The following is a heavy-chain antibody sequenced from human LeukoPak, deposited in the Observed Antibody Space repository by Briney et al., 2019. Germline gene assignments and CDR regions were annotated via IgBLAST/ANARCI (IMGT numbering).Heavy chain of an antibody. Sequence: SVKVSCKASGKVSGDSFSNYGLSWVRHAPGQSLEWMGGIIPIFGTANYAQRFQGRVAITADESTYTTYIELSGLKSEDTAVYYCARHSTIDAYYYFHAMDVWGQGTTVTVSS. CDR2: IIPIFGTA. J-gene: IGHJ6*02. D-gene: IGHD2-2*01. CDR1: GKVSGDSFSNYG. V-gene: IGHV1-69*13. CDR3: ARHSTIDAYYYFHAMDV.